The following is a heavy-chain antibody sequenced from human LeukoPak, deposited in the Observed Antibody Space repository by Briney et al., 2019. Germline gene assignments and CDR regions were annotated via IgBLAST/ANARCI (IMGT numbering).Heavy chain of an antibody. V-gene: IGHV4-39*01. CDR3: ARHFIVVVPAAENWFDP. CDR2: IYYSGST. CDR1: GGSISSSSYY. D-gene: IGHD2-2*01. Sequence: PSETLSLTCTVSGGSISSSSYYWGWIRQPPGKGLEWIGSIYYSGSTYYNPSLKSRVTISVDTSKNQFSLKLSSVTAADTAVYYCARHFIVVVPAAENWFDPRGQGTLVTVSS. J-gene: IGHJ5*02.